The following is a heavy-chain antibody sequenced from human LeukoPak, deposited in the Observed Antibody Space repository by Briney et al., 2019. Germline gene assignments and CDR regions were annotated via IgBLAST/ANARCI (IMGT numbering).Heavy chain of an antibody. Sequence: GASVKVSCKASGYTFTSYGISWVRQAPGQGLEWMGWISAYNGNTNYAQKLQGRVTMTTDTSTSTAYMELRSLRSEDTAVYYCATGRWLQLGYYYYYMDVWGKGTTVTVSS. CDR3: ATGRWLQLGYYYYYMDV. V-gene: IGHV1-18*01. CDR1: GYTFTSYG. CDR2: ISAYNGNT. D-gene: IGHD5-24*01. J-gene: IGHJ6*03.